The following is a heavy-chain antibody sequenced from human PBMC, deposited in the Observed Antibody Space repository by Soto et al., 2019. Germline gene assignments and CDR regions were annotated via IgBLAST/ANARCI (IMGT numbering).Heavy chain of an antibody. Sequence: EVQLLESGGDLIQPGGSLRLSCAASGFTFSTYAMSWVRQAPGKGLGWVSAISSSGGSTFYADSVKGRFTISRDNSRNTLYLQMNSLRAEGTAIYYCAKYQPMTQPRPYFDYWGQGTLVTVSS. CDR3: AKYQPMTQPRPYFDY. CDR1: GFTFSTYA. D-gene: IGHD3-22*01. J-gene: IGHJ4*02. V-gene: IGHV3-23*01. CDR2: ISSSGGST.